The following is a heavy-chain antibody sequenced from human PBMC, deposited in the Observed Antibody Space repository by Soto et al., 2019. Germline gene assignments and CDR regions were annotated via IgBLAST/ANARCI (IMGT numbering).Heavy chain of an antibody. V-gene: IGHV3-7*01. D-gene: IGHD3-3*01. Sequence: GGSLRLSCAASGFTFSSYWMSWVRQAPGKGLEWVANIKQDGSEKYYVDSVKGRFTISRDNAKNSLYLQMNSLRAEDTAVYYCARLPDFWSGYFNYWGQGTLVTVSS. CDR1: GFTFSSYW. CDR3: ARLPDFWSGYFNY. CDR2: IKQDGSEK. J-gene: IGHJ4*02.